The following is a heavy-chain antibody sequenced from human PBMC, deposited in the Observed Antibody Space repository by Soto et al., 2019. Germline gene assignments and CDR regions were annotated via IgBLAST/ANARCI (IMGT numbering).Heavy chain of an antibody. J-gene: IGHJ4*02. V-gene: IGHV3-21*01. CDR1: GFTFSSYS. D-gene: IGHD3-16*02. Sequence: EVQLVESGGGLVKPGGSLRLSCAASGFTFSSYSMNWVRQAPGKGLEWVSSISSSSSYIYYADSVKGRFTISRDNAKNSLYLQMNSLRAEDTAVYYCARDRGYDYIWGSYRGYFDYWGQGTLVTVSS. CDR2: ISSSSSYI. CDR3: ARDRGYDYIWGSYRGYFDY.